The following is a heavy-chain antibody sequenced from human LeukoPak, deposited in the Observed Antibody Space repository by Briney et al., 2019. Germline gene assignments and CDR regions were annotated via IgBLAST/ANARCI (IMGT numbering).Heavy chain of an antibody. CDR2: IYYSGST. J-gene: IGHJ5*02. CDR1: GGSISSGDYY. V-gene: IGHV4-30-4*01. CDR3: ARGRGSAVDYGGNSGADWFDP. Sequence: PSQTLSLTCTVSGGSISSGDYYWSWIRQPPGKGLEWIGYIYYSGSTYYNPSLKSRVTISVDTSKNQFSLKLSSVTAADTAVYYCARGRGSAVDYGGNSGADWFDPWGQGTLVTVSS. D-gene: IGHD4-23*01.